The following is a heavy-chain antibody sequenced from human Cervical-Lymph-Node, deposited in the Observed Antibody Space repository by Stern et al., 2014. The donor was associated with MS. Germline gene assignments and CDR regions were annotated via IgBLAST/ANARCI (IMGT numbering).Heavy chain of an antibody. CDR2: IIPIFGTA. CDR1: GDTFGTYT. V-gene: IGHV1-69*01. J-gene: IGHJ4*02. D-gene: IGHD5-24*01. Sequence: VHLVESGAEVRKTGSSVKVSCKASGDTFGTYTFSWVRQAPGQGLEWMGGIIPIFGTANYAQKFQGTVTITADESTNTGYLELSSLRSEDTAVYYCAREGKARNGYNNPFDYWGQGTLVTVSS. CDR3: AREGKARNGYNNPFDY.